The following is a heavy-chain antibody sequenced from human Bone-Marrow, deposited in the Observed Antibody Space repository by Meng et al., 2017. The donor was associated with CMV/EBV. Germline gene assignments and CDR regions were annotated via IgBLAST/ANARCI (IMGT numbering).Heavy chain of an antibody. D-gene: IGHD2-2*01. V-gene: IGHV3-30*02. CDR3: AKARVIYCSSTSCYWPDAFDI. CDR1: GFTFSSYG. CDR2: IRYDGSNK. Sequence: GGSLRLSCAASGFTFSSYGMHWVRQAPGKGLEWVAFIRYDGSNKYYADSVKGRFTISRDNSKNTLYLQMNSLRAEDTAVYYCAKARVIYCSSTSCYWPDAFDIWGQGIMVTVSS. J-gene: IGHJ3*02.